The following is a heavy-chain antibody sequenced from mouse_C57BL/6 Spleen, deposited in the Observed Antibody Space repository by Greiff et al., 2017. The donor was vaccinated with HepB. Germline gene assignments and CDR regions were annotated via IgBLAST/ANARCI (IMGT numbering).Heavy chain of an antibody. CDR2: ISDGGSYT. V-gene: IGHV5-4*03. CDR1: GFTFSSYA. D-gene: IGHD2-5*01. J-gene: IGHJ3*01. CDR3: SNAYYSNHLFAY. Sequence: EVMLVESGGGLVKPGGSLKLSCAASGFTFSSYAMSWVRQTPDKRLEWVATISDGGSYTYYPDNVKGRFTISRDNAKNNLYLQMSHLKSEDTAMYYCSNAYYSNHLFAYWGQGTLVTVSA.